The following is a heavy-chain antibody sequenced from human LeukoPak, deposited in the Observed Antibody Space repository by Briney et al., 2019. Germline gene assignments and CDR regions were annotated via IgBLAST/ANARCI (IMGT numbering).Heavy chain of an antibody. CDR2: INPSGGST. J-gene: IGHJ4*02. CDR3: ARGTTLRYFDWLITPPDY. Sequence: PWASVKVSCKASGYTFTSYYMHWVRQAPGQGLEWMGIINPSGGSTSYAQKFQGRVTMTRDTSTSTVYMELSSLRSEDTDVYYCARGTTLRYFDWLITPPDYWGQGTLVTVSS. V-gene: IGHV1-46*01. D-gene: IGHD3-9*01. CDR1: GYTFTSYY.